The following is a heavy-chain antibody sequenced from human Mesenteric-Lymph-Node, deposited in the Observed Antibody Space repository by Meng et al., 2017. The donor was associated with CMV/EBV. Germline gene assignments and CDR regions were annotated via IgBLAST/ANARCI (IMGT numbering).Heavy chain of an antibody. CDR3: ARGGEWLLPYYFDY. V-gene: IGHV3-7*01. CDR2: IKQDGSEK. Sequence: GESLKISCEVSGLTFSSFWMTWVRQVPGKGLEWVANIKQDGSEKFYVDSVKGRFTISRDNAKNSLYLQMNSLRAEDTAVYYCARGGEWLLPYYFDYWGQGTLVTVSS. J-gene: IGHJ4*02. D-gene: IGHD3-3*01. CDR1: GLTFSSFW.